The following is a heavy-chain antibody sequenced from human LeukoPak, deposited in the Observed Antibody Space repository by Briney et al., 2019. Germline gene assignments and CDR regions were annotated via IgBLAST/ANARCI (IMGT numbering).Heavy chain of an antibody. CDR3: VRNNNNDY. V-gene: IGHV3-23*01. Sequence: SGGSLRLSCAASGFTFSSYAMSWVRQAPGKGLEWVSAISGSGGSTYYADSVKGRFTISRDISLHLQMNSLRAEDTAVYYCVRNNNNDYWGQGTLVTVSS. D-gene: IGHD2/OR15-2a*01. CDR2: ISGSGGST. J-gene: IGHJ4*02. CDR1: GFTFSSYA.